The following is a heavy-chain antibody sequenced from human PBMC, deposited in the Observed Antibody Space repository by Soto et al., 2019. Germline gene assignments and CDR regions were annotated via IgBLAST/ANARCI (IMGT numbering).Heavy chain of an antibody. J-gene: IGHJ2*01. CDR2: ITYDGSNK. V-gene: IGHV3-30-3*01. CDR3: ARPLWRDDYNWGYFDL. CDR1: GFTFSSYA. D-gene: IGHD4-4*01. Sequence: GGSLRLSCAASGFTFSSYAMHWVRQAPGKGLEWVAVITYDGSNKYYADSVKGRFTISRDNSKNTLYLQMNSLRAEDTAVYYCARPLWRDDYNWGYFDLWGRGTLVTVSS.